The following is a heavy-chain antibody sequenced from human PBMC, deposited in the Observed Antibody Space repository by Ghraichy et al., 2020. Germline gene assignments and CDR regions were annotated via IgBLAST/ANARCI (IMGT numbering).Heavy chain of an antibody. D-gene: IGHD3-3*01. V-gene: IGHV4-4*02. J-gene: IGHJ6*02. Sequence: SETLSLTCAVSGGSISNSNWWSWVRQPPGKGLEWIGKIYETGSPNYIPSLKSRVTISIDKSKNQFSLDLTSVTAADTAVYFCARGVGDYYYYGMDVWGQGTMVTVSS. CDR3: ARGVGDYYYYGMDV. CDR1: GGSISNSNW. CDR2: IYETGSP.